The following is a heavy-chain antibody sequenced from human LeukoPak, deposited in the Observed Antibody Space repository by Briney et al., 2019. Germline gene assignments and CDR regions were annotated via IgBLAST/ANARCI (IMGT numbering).Heavy chain of an antibody. J-gene: IGHJ4*02. CDR1: GGSISSGSYY. D-gene: IGHD5-24*01. CDR2: IYTSGST. Sequence: SDTLSLTCTVSGGSISSGSYYWSWIRQPAGKGLEWIGRIYTSGSTNYNPSLKSRVTIPVDPSKNQFSLKLSSVTAADTAVYYCAREFEGDGYVYWGQGTLVTVSS. CDR3: AREFEGDGYVY. V-gene: IGHV4-61*02.